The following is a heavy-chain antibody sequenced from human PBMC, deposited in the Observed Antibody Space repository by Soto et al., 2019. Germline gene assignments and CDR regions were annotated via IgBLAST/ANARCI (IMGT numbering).Heavy chain of an antibody. V-gene: IGHV3-30*03. CDR1: GFTFSSYG. J-gene: IGHJ3*02. CDR3: AWAPAGTGAFDI. CDR2: ISYDGSNK. D-gene: IGHD6-13*01. Sequence: GGSLRLSCAASGFTFSSYGMHWVRQAPGKGLEWVAVISYDGSNKYYADSVKGRFTISRDNSKNTLYLQMNSLRAEDTAVYYCAWAPAGTGAFDIWGQGTMVTVSS.